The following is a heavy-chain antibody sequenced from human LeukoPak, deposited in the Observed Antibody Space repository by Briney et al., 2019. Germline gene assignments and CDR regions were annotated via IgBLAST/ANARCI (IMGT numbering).Heavy chain of an antibody. V-gene: IGHV4-59*11. Sequence: SETLSLTCTVSGGSISSHYWSWIRQPPGKGLGWIGYIYYSGSTNYNPSLKSRVTISVDTSKNQFSLKLSSVTAADTAVYYCARLEEYCSSTSCYPGYFDYWGQGTLVTVSS. CDR2: IYYSGST. J-gene: IGHJ4*02. CDR3: ARLEEYCSSTSCYPGYFDY. CDR1: GGSISSHY. D-gene: IGHD2-2*01.